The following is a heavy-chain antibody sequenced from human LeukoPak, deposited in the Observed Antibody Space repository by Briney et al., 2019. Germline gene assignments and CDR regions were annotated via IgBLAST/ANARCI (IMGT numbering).Heavy chain of an antibody. Sequence: ASVKVSCKASGYTFTGYYMHWVRQAPGQGLEWMGIINPSGGSTSYAQKFQGRVTMTRDMSTSTVYMELSSLRSEDTAVYYCASGHCSSTSCLPIGYWGQGTLVTVSS. CDR2: INPSGGST. V-gene: IGHV1-46*01. CDR1: GYTFTGYY. CDR3: ASGHCSSTSCLPIGY. D-gene: IGHD2-2*01. J-gene: IGHJ4*02.